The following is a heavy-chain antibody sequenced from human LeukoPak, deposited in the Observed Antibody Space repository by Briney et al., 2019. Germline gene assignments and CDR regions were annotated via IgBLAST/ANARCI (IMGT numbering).Heavy chain of an antibody. V-gene: IGHV3-15*01. D-gene: IGHD1-26*01. J-gene: IGHJ4*02. CDR1: GFTFSNAW. Sequence: KAGGSLRLSCAASGFTFSNAWMSWVRQAPGKGLEWVGRIKSKTDGGTTDYAAPVKGRFTISRDDSKNTLYLQMNSLKTEDTAVYYCTTCPTKPYSGSIGWGQGTLVTVSS. CDR2: IKSKTDGGTT. CDR3: TTCPTKPYSGSIG.